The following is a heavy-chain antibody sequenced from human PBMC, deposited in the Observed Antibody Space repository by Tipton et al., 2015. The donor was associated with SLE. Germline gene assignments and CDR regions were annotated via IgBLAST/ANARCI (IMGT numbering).Heavy chain of an antibody. D-gene: IGHD5/OR15-5a*01. CDR3: AGVSRDAFEI. Sequence: TLSLTCAVSGASITSGGYSWSWIRRPPGKGLEWIGYIYHSGSTFYNPSLESRVTISLDKSKNQFSLQLSSVTAADTAVYYCAGVSRDAFEIWGQGTMVTVSS. J-gene: IGHJ3*02. V-gene: IGHV4-30-2*01. CDR1: GASITSGGYS. CDR2: IYHSGST.